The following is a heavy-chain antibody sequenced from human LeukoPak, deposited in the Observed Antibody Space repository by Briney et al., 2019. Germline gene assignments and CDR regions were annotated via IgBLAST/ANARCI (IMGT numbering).Heavy chain of an antibody. D-gene: IGHD3-3*01. CDR3: ARGKDIPIFGVVIGNDAFDI. CDR2: MNPNSGNT. CDR1: GYTFTSYD. V-gene: IGHV1-8*01. J-gene: IGHJ3*02. Sequence: ASVKVSCKASGYTFTSYDINWVRQATGQGLEWMGWMNPNSGNTGYAQKFQGRVTMTRNTSISTAYMELSRLRSDDTAVYYCARGKDIPIFGVVIGNDAFDIWGQGTMVTVSS.